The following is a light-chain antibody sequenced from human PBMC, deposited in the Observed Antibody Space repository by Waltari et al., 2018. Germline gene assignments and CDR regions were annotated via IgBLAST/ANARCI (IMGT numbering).Light chain of an antibody. Sequence: QSALTPPASVSGSPGQSIPTSCTGPSRDVGGYIPVSWYQPHPGKAPKILLFDVRKPPPGVSNRFSGSKSGNTASLTISGLQSEDEADYYCTSYTSSSSSAYVVFGGGTKLTVL. CDR1: SRDVGGYIP. CDR2: DVR. CDR3: TSYTSSSSSAYVV. V-gene: IGLV2-14*03. J-gene: IGLJ2*01.